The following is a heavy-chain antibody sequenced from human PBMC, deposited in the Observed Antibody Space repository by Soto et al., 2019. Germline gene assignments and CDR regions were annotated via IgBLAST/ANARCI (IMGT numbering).Heavy chain of an antibody. Sequence: SQTLSLTCAISGDSVSSHSAAWNWTRQSPSRGLEWLGRTYYRSKWYNDYAVSVKSRITINPDTSKNQFSLQLNSVTPEDTAVYYCAREGYSSSWGFDYWGQGTLVTVSS. CDR2: TYYRSKWYN. D-gene: IGHD6-13*01. CDR1: GDSVSSHSAA. CDR3: AREGYSSSWGFDY. J-gene: IGHJ4*02. V-gene: IGHV6-1*01.